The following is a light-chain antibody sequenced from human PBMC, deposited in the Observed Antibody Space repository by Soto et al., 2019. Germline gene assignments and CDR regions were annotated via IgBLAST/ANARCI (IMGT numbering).Light chain of an antibody. CDR1: QGISSF. CDR3: QQFDKYPYT. V-gene: IGKV1D-13*01. J-gene: IGKJ2*01. Sequence: AIPLTQSPASLSASVGDTVTITCRASQGISSFLAWYQQKPGKAPKFLIYPASTLQSGVPSRFSGSGSGTDFTLTISGLQPEDSATYYCQQFDKYPYTFGQGTKLQIK. CDR2: PAS.